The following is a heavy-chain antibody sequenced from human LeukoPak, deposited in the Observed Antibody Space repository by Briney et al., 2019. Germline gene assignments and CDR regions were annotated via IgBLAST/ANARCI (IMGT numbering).Heavy chain of an antibody. Sequence: SETLSLTCAVYGGSFSGYYWSWIRQPPGKGLEWIGEINHSGSTYYNPSLKSRVTISVDTSKNQFSLKLSSVTAADTAVYYCARLAAMYYYDSSGFNWFDPWGQGTLVTVSS. J-gene: IGHJ5*02. CDR1: GGSFSGYY. V-gene: IGHV4-34*01. CDR2: INHSGST. CDR3: ARLAAMYYYDSSGFNWFDP. D-gene: IGHD3-22*01.